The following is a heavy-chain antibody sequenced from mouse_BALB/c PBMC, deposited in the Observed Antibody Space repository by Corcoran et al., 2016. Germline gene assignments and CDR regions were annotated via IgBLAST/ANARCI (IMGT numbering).Heavy chain of an antibody. CDR2: INTYTGEP. CDR1: GYTFTNYG. V-gene: IGHV9-1*02. J-gene: IGHJ4*01. CDR3: ARAPLAYYAMDY. Sequence: QIQLVQSGPEVKKPGETVKISCKASGYTFTNYGMNWVKQAPGKGLKWMGWINTYTGEPTYADDFKGRFAFSLETSASTAYLQINNLKNEDMATYFGARAPLAYYAMDYWGQGTSVTVSS.